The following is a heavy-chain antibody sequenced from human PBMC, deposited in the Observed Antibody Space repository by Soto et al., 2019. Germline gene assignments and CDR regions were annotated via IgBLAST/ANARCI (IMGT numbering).Heavy chain of an antibody. J-gene: IGHJ6*02. CDR3: ARSTYYYDSSGYYPRYYYGMDV. Sequence: GGSLRLSCAASGFTVSSNYMSWVRQAPGKGLEWVSVIYSGGSTYYADSVKGRFTISRDNSKNTLYLQMNSLRAEDTAVYYCARSTYYYDSSGYYPRYYYGMDVWGQGTTVTVSS. CDR2: IYSGGST. CDR1: GFTVSSNY. V-gene: IGHV3-53*01. D-gene: IGHD3-22*01.